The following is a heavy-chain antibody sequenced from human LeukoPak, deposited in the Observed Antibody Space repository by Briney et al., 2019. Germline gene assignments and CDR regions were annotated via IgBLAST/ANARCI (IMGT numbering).Heavy chain of an antibody. CDR1: GYTFYNYA. D-gene: IGHD2-2*01. V-gene: IGHV1-3*04. J-gene: IGHJ4*02. CDR2: INTRTGDT. Sequence: GASVKVSCKASGYTFYNYAIHWLRQAPGQGLEWMGWINTRTGDTEYSQKFQGRVSITKDTPESTAYMELSRLRSDDTAVYYCARALIVVVPAAIGYWGQGTLVTVSS. CDR3: ARALIVVVPAAIGY.